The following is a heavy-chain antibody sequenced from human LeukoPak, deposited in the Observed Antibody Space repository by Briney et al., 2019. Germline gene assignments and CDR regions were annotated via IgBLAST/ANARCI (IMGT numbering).Heavy chain of an antibody. CDR1: GGSISNYY. CDR3: ARGKYYHASGAS. D-gene: IGHD3-10*01. J-gene: IGHJ5*02. CDR2: HSGST. Sequence: SDTLSLTCTVSGGSISNYYCTWIRQPPGKGLEWIGHHSGSTSYNPSLKSRVTISVDTSKNQFSLKLRSVTAADTAVYYCARGKYYHASGASWGQGTLVTVSS. V-gene: IGHV4-59*01.